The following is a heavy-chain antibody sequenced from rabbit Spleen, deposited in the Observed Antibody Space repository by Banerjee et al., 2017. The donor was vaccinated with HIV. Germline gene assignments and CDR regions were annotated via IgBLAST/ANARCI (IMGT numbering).Heavy chain of an antibody. CDR3: ARGASSSGYYSL. D-gene: IGHD1-1*01. CDR2: IYAGSSGST. J-gene: IGHJ4*01. V-gene: IGHV1S45*01. Sequence: QEQLEESGGDLVKPEGSLTLTCTASGFSFSSSYWICWVRQAPGKGLEWIACIYAGSSGSTYYASWAKGRFTISKTSSTTVTLQMTSLTAADTATYFCARGASSSGYYSLWGPGTLVTVS. CDR1: GFSFSSSYW.